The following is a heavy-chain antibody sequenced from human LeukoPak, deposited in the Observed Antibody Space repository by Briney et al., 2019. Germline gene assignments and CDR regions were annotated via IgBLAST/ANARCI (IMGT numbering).Heavy chain of an antibody. CDR3: AKDRWYSSSCGAFDI. CDR2: ISGSGDST. CDR1: GFTFSSYA. Sequence: GGSLRLSCAAPGFTFSSYAMSWVRQAPGKGLEWVSAISGSGDSTYYADSVKGRFTISRDNSKNTLYLQMNSPRAEDTAVYYCAKDRWYSSSCGAFDICGHGTMVTVSS. D-gene: IGHD6-13*01. V-gene: IGHV3-23*01. J-gene: IGHJ3*02.